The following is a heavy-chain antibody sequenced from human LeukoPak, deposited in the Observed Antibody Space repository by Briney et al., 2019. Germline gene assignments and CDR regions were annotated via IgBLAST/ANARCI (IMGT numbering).Heavy chain of an antibody. D-gene: IGHD4-23*01. J-gene: IGHJ4*02. CDR3: ARATVVTGYDY. CDR1: GYTFTSYY. Sequence: GASVKVSCKASGYTFTSYYMHWVRQAPGQGLEWMGIINPSGGSTSYAQKFEGRVTMTRDTSTSTVYMELSSLRSEDTAVYYCARATVVTGYDYWGQGTLVTVSS. CDR2: INPSGGST. V-gene: IGHV1-46*01.